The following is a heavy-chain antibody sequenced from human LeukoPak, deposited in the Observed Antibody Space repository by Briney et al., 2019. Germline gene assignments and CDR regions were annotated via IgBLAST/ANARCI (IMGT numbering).Heavy chain of an antibody. J-gene: IGHJ3*02. CDR2: IGQGGGGK. D-gene: IGHD2-2*02. CDR3: ARSPPVVVVPAAIRRVGAFDI. Sequence: GGSLRLSCAASGFTFSSSWMSWLRQAPGKGLEWVTNIGQGGGGKYYVDSVKGRFTISRDNAKNSLYLQMNSLRAEDTAVYYCARSPPVVVVPAAIRRVGAFDIWGQGTMVTVSS. CDR1: GFTFSSSW. V-gene: IGHV3-7*01.